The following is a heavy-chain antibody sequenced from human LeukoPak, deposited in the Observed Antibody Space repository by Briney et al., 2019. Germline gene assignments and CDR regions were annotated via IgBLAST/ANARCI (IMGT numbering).Heavy chain of an antibody. Sequence: GGSLRLSCAASGFTFSSYGMHWVRQAPGKGLEWVAFIRYGGSNKYYADSVKGRFTISRDNSKNTLYLQMNSLRAEDTAVYYCAKDRYYGSGSPPAAWGQGTMVTVSS. CDR2: IRYGGSNK. CDR3: AKDRYYGSGSPPAA. V-gene: IGHV3-30*02. D-gene: IGHD3-10*01. CDR1: GFTFSSYG. J-gene: IGHJ3*01.